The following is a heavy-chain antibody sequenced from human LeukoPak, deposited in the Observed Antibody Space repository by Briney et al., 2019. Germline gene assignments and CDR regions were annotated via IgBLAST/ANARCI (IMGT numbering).Heavy chain of an antibody. CDR2: IKQDGSEK. CDR3: ASLWYYDSYLGYAFDI. J-gene: IGHJ3*02. Sequence: GGSLRLSCATSAFIFNNAWMTWVRQAPGKGLEWVANIKQDGSEKYYVDSVKGRFTISRDNAKNSLYLQMNSLRAEDTAVYYCASLWYYDSYLGYAFDIWGQGTMVTVSS. V-gene: IGHV3-7*01. CDR1: AFIFNNAW. D-gene: IGHD3-22*01.